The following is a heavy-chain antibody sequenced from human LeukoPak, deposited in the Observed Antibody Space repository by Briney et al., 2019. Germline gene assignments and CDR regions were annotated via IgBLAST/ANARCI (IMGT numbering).Heavy chain of an antibody. V-gene: IGHV3-33*01. CDR3: ARDGAGYSVTAGMFDY. J-gene: IGHJ4*02. Sequence: GGSLTLSCAASGFTFSSYGMHWVRQALGKGLEWVAVIWYDGSNKYYADSVKGRFTISRDNSNNTLYLQMNSLRAEDTAVYYCARDGAGYSVTAGMFDYWGQGTLVTVSS. D-gene: IGHD2-15*01. CDR1: GFTFSSYG. CDR2: IWYDGSNK.